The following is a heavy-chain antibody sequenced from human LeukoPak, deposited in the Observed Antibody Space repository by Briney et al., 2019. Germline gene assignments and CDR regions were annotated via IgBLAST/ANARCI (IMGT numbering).Heavy chain of an antibody. V-gene: IGHV4-39*07. CDR1: GGSISSSSYY. Sequence: PSETLSLTCTVSGGSISSSSYYWGWIRQPPGKGLEWIGSIYYSGSTYYNPSLKSRVTISVDTSKNQFSLKLSSVTAADTAVYYCASRDYQSDYWGQGTLVTVSS. CDR2: IYYSGST. CDR3: ASRDYQSDY. D-gene: IGHD4/OR15-4a*01. J-gene: IGHJ4*02.